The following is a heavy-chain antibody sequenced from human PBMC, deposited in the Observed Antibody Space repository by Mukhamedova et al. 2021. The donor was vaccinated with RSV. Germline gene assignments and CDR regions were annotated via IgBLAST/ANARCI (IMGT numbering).Heavy chain of an antibody. CDR3: ARSRVSGRARGVN. Sequence: HWVRQAPGQGLEWMGRMNPDRGGTNYAQKFQGRVAMTRDTSITTGYMELRSLRSDDTAVYFSARSRVSGRARGVNRGQGPRVTAS. J-gene: IGHJ4*02. D-gene: IGHD6-19*01. CDR2: MNPDRGGT. V-gene: IGHV1-2*02.